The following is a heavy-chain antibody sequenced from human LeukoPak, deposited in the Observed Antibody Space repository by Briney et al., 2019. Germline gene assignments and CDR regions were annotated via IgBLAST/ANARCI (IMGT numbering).Heavy chain of an antibody. J-gene: IGHJ4*02. V-gene: IGHV5-51*01. CDR3: AGRNYDSSEGYYFDY. Sequence: GESLKISCQGSGYTFTSNWVGWVRQMPGKGLEWMGIIYPGDSDTIYSPSFQGQVTISADKSISTAYLQWSSLKASDTAMYYCAGRNYDSSEGYYFDYWGQGTLVTVSS. D-gene: IGHD3-22*01. CDR1: GYTFTSNW. CDR2: IYPGDSDT.